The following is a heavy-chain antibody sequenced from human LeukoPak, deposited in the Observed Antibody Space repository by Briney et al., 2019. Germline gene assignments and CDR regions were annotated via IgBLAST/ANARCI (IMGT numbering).Heavy chain of an antibody. V-gene: IGHV3-13*04. CDR3: ARGNILTGYDC. CDR2: IGIAGDT. CDR1: GFTFSSYD. J-gene: IGHJ4*02. D-gene: IGHD3-9*01. Sequence: HGESLKISCAASGFTFSSYDMHWVRPATGKGLEWVSAIGIAGDTYYSGSVKGRFTISRENAKNFLYLQMNSLRAGDTAVYYCARGNILTGYDCWGQGTLVTVSS.